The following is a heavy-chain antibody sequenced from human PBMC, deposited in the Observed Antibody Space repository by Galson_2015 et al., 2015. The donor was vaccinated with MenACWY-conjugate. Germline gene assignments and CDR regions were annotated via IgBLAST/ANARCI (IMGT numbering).Heavy chain of an antibody. J-gene: IGHJ4*02. CDR3: AADRRQVRRGWLPY. Sequence: SVKVSCKVSGYTLTDLSMYWVRQAPGKGLEWMGGFNPGDGKTIYAQRFQGRVTMTEDTSKDTAYMELSSLRSEDTAVYYCAADRRQVRRGWLPYWGQGTLVTVSS. CDR2: FNPGDGKT. CDR1: GYTLTDLS. V-gene: IGHV1-24*01. D-gene: IGHD5-18*01.